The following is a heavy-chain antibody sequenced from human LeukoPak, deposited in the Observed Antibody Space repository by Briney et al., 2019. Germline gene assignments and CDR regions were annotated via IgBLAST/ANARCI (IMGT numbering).Heavy chain of an antibody. CDR2: ISAYNGNT. CDR1: GYTFTSYG. D-gene: IGHD5-18*01. Sequence: ASVKVSCKTSGYTFTSYGISWVRQAPGRGLEWMGWISAYNGNTNYAQKLQGRVTMTTDTSTSTAYMELRSLRSDDTAVYYCAREEYSYGYDWFDPWGQGTLVTVSS. V-gene: IGHV1-18*01. CDR3: AREEYSYGYDWFDP. J-gene: IGHJ5*02.